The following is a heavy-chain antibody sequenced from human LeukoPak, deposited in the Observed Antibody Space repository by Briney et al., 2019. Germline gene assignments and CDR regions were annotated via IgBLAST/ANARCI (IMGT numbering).Heavy chain of an antibody. CDR1: GDSISSGDYY. J-gene: IGHJ4*02. Sequence: SETLSLTCTVSGDSISSGDYYWSWIRQPPGTGLEWIGYIYYSGSTYYNPSLKSRVTISVDTSKNQFSLKLSSVTAADTAVYYCARGGYYGSGSYYFDYWGQGTLVTVSS. CDR3: ARGGYYGSGSYYFDY. D-gene: IGHD3-10*01. V-gene: IGHV4-30-4*01. CDR2: IYYSGST.